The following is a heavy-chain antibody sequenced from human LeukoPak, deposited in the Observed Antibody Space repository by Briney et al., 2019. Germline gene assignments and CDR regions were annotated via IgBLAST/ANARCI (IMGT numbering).Heavy chain of an antibody. CDR1: GFTFSSYS. CDR2: INHSGST. V-gene: IGHV4-34*01. CDR3: AREMSGYNSFDY. J-gene: IGHJ4*02. Sequence: SGGSLRLSCAASGFTFSSYSMNWVRQPPGKGLEWIGEINHSGSTNYNPSLKSRVTISVDTSKNQFSLKLSSLTAADTAVYYCAREMSGYNSFDYWGQGTLVTVSS. D-gene: IGHD5-24*01.